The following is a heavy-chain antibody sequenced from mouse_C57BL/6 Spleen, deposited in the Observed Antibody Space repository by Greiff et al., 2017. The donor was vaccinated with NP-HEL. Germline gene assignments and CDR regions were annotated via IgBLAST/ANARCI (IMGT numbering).Heavy chain of an antibody. D-gene: IGHD4-1*01. CDR3: VRDNWAY. Sequence: EVKLMESGGGLVQPKGSLKLSCAASGFSFNTYAMNWVRQAPGKGLEWVARIRSKSNNYATYYADSVKDRFTISRDDSESMLYLQMNNLKTEDTAMYYCVRDNWAYWGQGTLVTVSA. CDR1: GFSFNTYA. J-gene: IGHJ3*01. V-gene: IGHV10-1*01. CDR2: IRSKSNNYAT.